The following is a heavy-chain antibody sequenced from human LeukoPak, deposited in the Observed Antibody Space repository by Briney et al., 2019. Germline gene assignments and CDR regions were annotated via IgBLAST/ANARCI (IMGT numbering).Heavy chain of an antibody. CDR2: ISYDGSNK. J-gene: IGHJ5*02. V-gene: IGHV3-30-3*01. CDR1: GFTFSSYA. D-gene: IGHD3-10*01. Sequence: GGSLRLSCAASGFTFSSYAMHWVRQAPGKGLEWVAVISYDGSNKYYADSVKGRFTISRDNSKNTPYLQMNSLRAEDTAVYYCTRDHSRGLLWFGEFLFDPWGQGTLVTVSS. CDR3: TRDHSRGLLWFGEFLFDP.